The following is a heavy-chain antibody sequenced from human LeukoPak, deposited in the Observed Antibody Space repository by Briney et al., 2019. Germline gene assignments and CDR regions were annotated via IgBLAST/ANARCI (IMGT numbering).Heavy chain of an antibody. CDR3: AHASRDGYKKGGFDY. Sequence: SGPTLVNPTQTLTLTCTFSGFSLSTSGVGVGWIRQPPGKALEWLALIYWGDDKRYSTSLKSRLTITKDTSKNQVALTMTNIDPVDTGTYYCAHASRDGYKKGGFDYWGQGTLVTVSS. CDR2: IYWGDDK. J-gene: IGHJ4*02. CDR1: GFSLSTSGVG. V-gene: IGHV2-5*02. D-gene: IGHD5-24*01.